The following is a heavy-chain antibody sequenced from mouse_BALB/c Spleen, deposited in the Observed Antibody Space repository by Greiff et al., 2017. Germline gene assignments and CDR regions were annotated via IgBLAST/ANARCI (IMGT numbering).Heavy chain of an antibody. CDR3: AGSYGYDDAMDY. CDR2: ISTYYGDA. Sequence: QVHVKQSGAELVRPGVSVKISCKGSGYTFTDYAMHWVKQSHAKSLEWIGVISTYYGDASYNQKFKGKATMTVDKSSSTAYMELARLTSEDSAIYYCAGSYGYDDAMDYWGQGTSVTVSS. D-gene: IGHD2-2*01. CDR1: GYTFTDYA. V-gene: IGHV1S137*01. J-gene: IGHJ4*01.